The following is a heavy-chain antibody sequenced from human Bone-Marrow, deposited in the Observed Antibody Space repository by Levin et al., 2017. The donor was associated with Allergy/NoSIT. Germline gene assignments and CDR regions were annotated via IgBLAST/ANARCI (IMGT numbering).Heavy chain of an antibody. CDR2: ISYDGSNK. CDR1: GFTFSSYG. CDR3: AKVSPCGRYSSSWYFDY. J-gene: IGHJ4*02. V-gene: IGHV3-30*18. Sequence: GGSLRLSCAASGFTFSSYGMHWVRQAPGKGLEWVAVISYDGSNKYYADSVKGRFTISRDNSKNTLYLQMNSLRAEDTAVYYCAKVSPCGRYSSSWYFDYWGQGTLVTVSS. D-gene: IGHD6-13*01.